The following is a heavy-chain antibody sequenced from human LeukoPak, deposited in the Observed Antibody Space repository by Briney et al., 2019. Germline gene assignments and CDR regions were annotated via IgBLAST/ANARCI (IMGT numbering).Heavy chain of an antibody. CDR1: GYSFTAYP. D-gene: IGHD3-3*01. CDR3: ARSHYDFFKAQPNDH. Sequence: ASVQVSCEASGYSFTAYPIHWVRQAPGQGLEWMGWMNPKRGTTNYAQKLQGRVTMTTDTSTSTAYMELRSLRSDDTAVYYCARSHYDFFKAQPNDHWGQGTLVTVSS. V-gene: IGHV1-18*01. J-gene: IGHJ4*02. CDR2: MNPKRGTT.